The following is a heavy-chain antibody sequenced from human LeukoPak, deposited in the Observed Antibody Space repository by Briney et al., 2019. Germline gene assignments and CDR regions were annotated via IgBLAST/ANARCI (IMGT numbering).Heavy chain of an antibody. J-gene: IGHJ4*02. V-gene: IGHV3-23*01. CDR1: GFTFSSYA. CDR2: ISGSGGST. CDR3: ARGDYYDTSGCDY. Sequence: GGSLRLSCAASGFTFSSYAMSWVRQAPGKGLEWVSAISGSGGSTYYADSVKGRFTISRDNSKNTLYLQMISLRVEDTAVYYCARGDYYDTSGCDYWGQGTLVTVSS. D-gene: IGHD3-22*01.